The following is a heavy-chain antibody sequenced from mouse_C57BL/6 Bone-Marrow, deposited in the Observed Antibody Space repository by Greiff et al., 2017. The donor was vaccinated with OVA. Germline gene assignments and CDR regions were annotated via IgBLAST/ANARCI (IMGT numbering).Heavy chain of an antibody. CDR2: IRNKDNGYTT. V-gene: IGHV7-3*01. CDR1: GFTFTDYY. Sequence: EVKLMESGGGLVQPGGSLSLSCAASGFTFTDYYMSWVRQPPGKALEWLGFIRNKDNGYTTEYSASVKGRFTISRDNSQSILYLQMNALSAEDSATYYFARYYYGSSYVDYWGQGTTLTVSS. D-gene: IGHD1-1*01. CDR3: ARYYYGSSYVDY. J-gene: IGHJ2*01.